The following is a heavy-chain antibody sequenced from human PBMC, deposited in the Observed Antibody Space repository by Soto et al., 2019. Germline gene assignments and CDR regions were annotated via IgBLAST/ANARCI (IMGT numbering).Heavy chain of an antibody. D-gene: IGHD6-19*01. CDR3: ARDVAMPTGLGLGY. Sequence: PGGSLRLSCAASGFTFSSYLMSWVRQAPGKGLEWVAHISNDGSKKFYGDSVKGRFTISRDNSENTVYLQMTSLRPDDTAVFYCARDVAMPTGLGLGYWGQGTLVTVSS. CDR1: GFTFSSYL. CDR2: ISNDGSKK. J-gene: IGHJ4*02. V-gene: IGHV3-30*03.